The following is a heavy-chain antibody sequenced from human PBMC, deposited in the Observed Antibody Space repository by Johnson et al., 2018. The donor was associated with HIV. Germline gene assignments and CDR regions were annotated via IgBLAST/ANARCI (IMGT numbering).Heavy chain of an antibody. CDR1: GFTFSSYG. J-gene: IGHJ3*02. D-gene: IGHD5-18*01. CDR2: IWYDGTNR. CDR3: ASCTAMVNLDAFDI. Sequence: VQLVESGGGVVQPGGSLRLSCAASGFTFSSYGMHWVRQAPGKGLEWVAVIWYDGTNRYYGDSVKGRFTISRDNSKNTLYLQMNSLRAEDTAVYYCASCTAMVNLDAFDIWGQGTMVTVSS. V-gene: IGHV3-33*01.